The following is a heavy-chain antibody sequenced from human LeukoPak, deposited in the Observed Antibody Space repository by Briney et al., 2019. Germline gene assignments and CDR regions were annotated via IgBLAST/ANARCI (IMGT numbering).Heavy chain of an antibody. J-gene: IGHJ6*02. CDR3: ARRAFDWLVDGYSYGMDV. V-gene: IGHV1-46*01. D-gene: IGHD3-9*01. Sequence: ASVKVSCKTSGYTFTSFYMHWVRQAPGQGLEWMGIIHPSEGFTTYAQNFQGRVTMTRDTSTSTVYMELSSLRSDDTAVYYCARRAFDWLVDGYSYGMDVWGQGTTVTVSS. CDR1: GYTFTSFY. CDR2: IHPSEGFT.